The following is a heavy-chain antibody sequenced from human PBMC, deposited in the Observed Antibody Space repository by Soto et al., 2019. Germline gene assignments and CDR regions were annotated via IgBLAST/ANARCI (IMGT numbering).Heavy chain of an antibody. CDR1: GDSVSTNTAT. V-gene: IGHV6-1*01. J-gene: IGHJ5*01. Sequence: PSQTRSLTCDISGDSVSTNTATWDWIRQSPSRGLEWLGRTYYRSRWYFDYAVSVKSRITISPDISNNQVSLQLTSVTPDDTAIYYCVRLIGNSWLDSWGQGTLVTVSS. D-gene: IGHD3-22*01. CDR3: VRLIGNSWLDS. CDR2: TYYRSRWYF.